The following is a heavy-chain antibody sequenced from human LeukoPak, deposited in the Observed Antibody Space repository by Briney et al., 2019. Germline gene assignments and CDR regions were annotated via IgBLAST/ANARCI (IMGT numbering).Heavy chain of an antibody. CDR1: GYTFTSYD. J-gene: IGHJ4*02. CDR3: ARRLNLRLGELSLGY. CDR2: MNPDSGNT. Sequence: ASVKVSCKASGYTFTSYDINWVRQATGQGLEWMGWMNPDSGNTAHAQKFQGRVTMTRNTSISTAYMELSSLRSEDTAVYYCARRLNLRLGELSLGYWGQGTLVTASS. V-gene: IGHV1-8*01. D-gene: IGHD3-16*02.